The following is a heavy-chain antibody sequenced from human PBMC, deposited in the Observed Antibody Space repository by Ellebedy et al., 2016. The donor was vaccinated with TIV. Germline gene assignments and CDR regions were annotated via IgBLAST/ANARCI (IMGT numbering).Heavy chain of an antibody. CDR3: ATQPRFLEWFYGMDV. CDR2: FDPEDGET. V-gene: IGHV1-24*01. J-gene: IGHJ6*02. D-gene: IGHD3-3*01. CDR1: GYTLTELS. Sequence: ASVKVSCXVSGYTLTELSMHWVRQAPGKGLEWMGGFDPEDGETIYAQKFQGRVTMTEDTSTDTAYMELSSLRSEDTAVYYCATQPRFLEWFYGMDVWGQGTTVTVSS.